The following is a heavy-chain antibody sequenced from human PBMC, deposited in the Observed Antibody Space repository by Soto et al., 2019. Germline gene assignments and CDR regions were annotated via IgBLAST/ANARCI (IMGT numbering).Heavy chain of an antibody. CDR1: GFTFSSYG. J-gene: IGHJ3*02. V-gene: IGHV3-30*18. Sequence: PGGSLRLSCEASGFTFSSYGMHWVRQAPGKGLKWVAVISYDGSNKYYADSVKGRFTISRDNSKNTLYLQMSSLRAEDTAVYYCAKDGVYYDTSGYSKFSPGAFDIWGQGTMVTVSS. CDR2: ISYDGSNK. D-gene: IGHD3-22*01. CDR3: AKDGVYYDTSGYSKFSPGAFDI.